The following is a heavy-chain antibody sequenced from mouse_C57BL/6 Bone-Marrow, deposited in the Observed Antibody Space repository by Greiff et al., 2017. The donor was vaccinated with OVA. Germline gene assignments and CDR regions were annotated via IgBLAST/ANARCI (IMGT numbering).Heavy chain of an antibody. CDR1: GFNIKDDY. D-gene: IGHD2-4*01. CDR2: IDPENGDT. V-gene: IGHV14-4*01. J-gene: IGHJ3*01. Sequence: VQLQQSGAELVRPGASVKLSCTASGFNIKDDYMHWVKQRPEQGLEWIGWIDPENGDTEYASKFQGKATITADTSSNTAYLQLSSLTSEDTAVYYCTPSYYDYDWFAYWGQGTLVTVSA. CDR3: TPSYYDYDWFAY.